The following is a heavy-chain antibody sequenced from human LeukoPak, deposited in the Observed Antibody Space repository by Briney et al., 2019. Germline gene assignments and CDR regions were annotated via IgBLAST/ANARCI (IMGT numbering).Heavy chain of an antibody. D-gene: IGHD5-18*01. Sequence: SETLSLTCTVSVGSISSYYWSWIRQPPGKGLEWIGYIYYSGSTNYNPSLKSRVTISVDTSKNQFSLKLSSVTAADTAVYYCAGEQLEWFDPWGQGTLVTVSS. V-gene: IGHV4-59*01. CDR2: IYYSGST. J-gene: IGHJ5*02. CDR3: AGEQLEWFDP. CDR1: VGSISSYY.